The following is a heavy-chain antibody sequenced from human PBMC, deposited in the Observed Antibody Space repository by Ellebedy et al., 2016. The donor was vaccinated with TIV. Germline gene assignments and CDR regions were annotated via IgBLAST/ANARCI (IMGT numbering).Heavy chain of an antibody. D-gene: IGHD2-15*01. CDR1: GGSFSGYY. V-gene: IGHV4-34*01. CDR3: ARGDIVVVVAATHDAFDI. J-gene: IGHJ3*02. Sequence: MPSETLSLTCAVYGGSFSGYYWSWIRQPPGKGLEWIGEINHSENTNYNPSLKSRVTISVDTSKNQFSLKLSSVTAADTAVYYCARGDIVVVVAATHDAFDIWGQGTMVTVSS. CDR2: INHSENT.